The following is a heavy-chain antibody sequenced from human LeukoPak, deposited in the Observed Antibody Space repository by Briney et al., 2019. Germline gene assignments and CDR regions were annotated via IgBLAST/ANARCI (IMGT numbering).Heavy chain of an antibody. CDR3: ARHHYCSSTSCYGGWFDP. D-gene: IGHD2-2*01. V-gene: IGHV4-59*08. CDR2: IYYSGST. Sequence: SETLSLTCTVSGGSISRYYWSWIRQPPGKGLEWIGYIYYSGSTNYNPSLKSRVTISVDTSKNQFSLKLSSVTAADTAVYYCARHHYCSSTSCYGGWFDPWGQGTLVTVSS. CDR1: GGSISRYY. J-gene: IGHJ5*02.